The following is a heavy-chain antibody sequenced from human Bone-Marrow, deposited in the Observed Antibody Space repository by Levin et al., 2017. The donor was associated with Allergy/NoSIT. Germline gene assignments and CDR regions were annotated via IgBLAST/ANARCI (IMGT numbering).Heavy chain of an antibody. J-gene: IGHJ4*02. CDR1: GFTFSSYA. Sequence: PGESLKISCAASGFTFSSYAMSWVRQAPGKGLEWVSAISGSGGSTYYADSVKGRFTISRDNSKNTLYLQMNSLRAEDTAVYYCAKGEILEWLLIDYWGQGTLVTVSS. CDR2: ISGSGGST. CDR3: AKGEILEWLLIDY. D-gene: IGHD3-3*01. V-gene: IGHV3-23*01.